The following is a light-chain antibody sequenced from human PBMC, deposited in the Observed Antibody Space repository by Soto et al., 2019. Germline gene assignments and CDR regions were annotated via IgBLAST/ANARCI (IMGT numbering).Light chain of an antibody. CDR2: ESR. CDR1: SSDLGTYDL. CDR3: CSYTGSGIV. J-gene: IGLJ3*02. Sequence: QSVLTQPASVSGSPGQSITISCTGTSSDLGTYDLVSWYQQFPGKAPKVMIYESRKRPSGVSSRFSGSRSDNTASLTISGLQAEDEALYYCCSYTGSGIVFGGGTKVTVL. V-gene: IGLV2-23*01.